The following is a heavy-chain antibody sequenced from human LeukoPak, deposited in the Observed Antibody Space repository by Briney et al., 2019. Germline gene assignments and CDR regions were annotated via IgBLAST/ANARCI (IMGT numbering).Heavy chain of an antibody. CDR3: AKDQIVVVPSIDY. V-gene: IGHV3-23*01. J-gene: IGHJ4*02. CDR2: ISGICGST. CDR1: GFPFSSYA. Sequence: QPGGSLRLPCAASGFPFSSYAMRWVRQAPGKGLEWASTISGICGSTYYADSVKGRITISRDNSKNTLYLQRNSLRAEDTAVYYCAKDQIVVVPSIDYWGQGTLVTVSS. D-gene: IGHD2-2*01.